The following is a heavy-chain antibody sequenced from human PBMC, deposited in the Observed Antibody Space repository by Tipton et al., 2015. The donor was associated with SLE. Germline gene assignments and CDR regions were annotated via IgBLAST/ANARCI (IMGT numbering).Heavy chain of an antibody. CDR2: INHSGST. Sequence: TLSLTCAVYGGSFSGYYWSWIRQPPGKGLEWIGEINHSGSTNYNPSLKSRVTTSVDTSKNQFSLKLSSVTAADTAVYYCARRRGAYAGFDLRGRGTLVTVSS. D-gene: IGHD5-12*01. CDR1: GGSFSGYY. V-gene: IGHV4-34*01. J-gene: IGHJ2*01. CDR3: ARRRGAYAGFDL.